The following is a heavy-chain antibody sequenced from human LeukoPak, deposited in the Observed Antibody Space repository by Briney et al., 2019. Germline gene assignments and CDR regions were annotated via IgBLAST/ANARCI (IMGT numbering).Heavy chain of an antibody. CDR3: ARDQVDYDILTGYYLSMDV. CDR2: FFTSAST. CDR1: GGSFSGYY. D-gene: IGHD3-9*01. J-gene: IGHJ6*03. V-gene: IGHV4-59*10. Sequence: SETLSLTCAVYGGSFSGYYGSWVRHPPGKGREWIGRFFTSASTNYNPSLKSRVTMSGEASKNQFSLRLSYVTAADTAVYYCARDQVDYDILTGYYLSMDVWGKGTTVTISS.